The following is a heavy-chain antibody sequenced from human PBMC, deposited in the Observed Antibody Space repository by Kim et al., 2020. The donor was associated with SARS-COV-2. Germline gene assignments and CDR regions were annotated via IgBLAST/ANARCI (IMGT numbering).Heavy chain of an antibody. D-gene: IGHD3-3*01. J-gene: IGHJ4*02. CDR1: GYSISSGYY. CDR2: IYHSGTT. Sequence: SETLSLTCTVSGYSISSGYYWGWIRQPPGKGLEWIGSIYHSGTTYYNPALKSRVTISVDTSNNQFSLKLSYVTAADTAVYYCARVAAGYYTPPGFWGQGTLVTVSS. CDR3: ARVAAGYYTPPGF. V-gene: IGHV4-38-2*02.